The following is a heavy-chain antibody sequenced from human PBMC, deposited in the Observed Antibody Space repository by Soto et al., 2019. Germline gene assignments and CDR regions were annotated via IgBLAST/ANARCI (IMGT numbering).Heavy chain of an antibody. CDR1: GRSIGSGAYY. CDR3: ARVPRQLEPSLCFDP. Sequence: SQTLSLTCSLSGRSIGSGAYYWGWIRKPPGKGLECIGYIYYSVNAYYTASIKSRLTISRDTSKNQFSLNLSSVTAADTAVYFCARVPRQLEPSLCFDPWGQGTLVTVSS. J-gene: IGHJ5*02. CDR2: IYYSVNA. D-gene: IGHD1-1*01. V-gene: IGHV4-30-4*01.